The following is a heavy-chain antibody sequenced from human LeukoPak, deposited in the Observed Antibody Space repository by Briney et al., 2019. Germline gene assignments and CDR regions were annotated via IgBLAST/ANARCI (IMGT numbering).Heavy chain of an antibody. CDR2: IYYSGTT. V-gene: IGHV4-59*01. J-gene: IGHJ4*02. CDR3: ARHSSLAHFDH. CDR1: GDSISSYY. Sequence: SSETLSLTCTVSGDSISSYYCSWIRQPPGKGLEWIGYIYYSGTTNYNPSLKSRVTIAVDTSKNQFSLKLSSVTAADTAVYYCARHSSLAHFDHWGQGSLVTVSS.